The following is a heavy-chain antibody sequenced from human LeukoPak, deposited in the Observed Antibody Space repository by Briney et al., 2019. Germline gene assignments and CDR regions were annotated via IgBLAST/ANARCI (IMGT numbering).Heavy chain of an antibody. CDR1: GGTFRNYA. D-gene: IGHD4-17*01. J-gene: IGHJ6*02. V-gene: IGHV1-69*05. CDR3: AREDYDDYGLDV. Sequence: SVKVSCKASGGTFRNYAVRWMRQAPGQGLEWMGGIIPLFGTPNYAQKFQDRVTITMDESTSTAYLELSSLRSGDTAVYYCAREDYDDYGLDVWGQGTTVTVSS. CDR2: IIPLFGTP.